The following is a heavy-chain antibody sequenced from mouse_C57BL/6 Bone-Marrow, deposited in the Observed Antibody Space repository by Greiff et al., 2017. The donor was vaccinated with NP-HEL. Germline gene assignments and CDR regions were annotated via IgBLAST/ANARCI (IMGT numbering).Heavy chain of an antibody. Sequence: QVQLQQPGAELVKPGASVKLSCKASGYTFTSYWMHWVKQRPGRGLEWIGRIDSNSGGTKYTEKFKSKATLTVDKPSSTAYMQLSSLTSEDSAVYYCARYFTTVVATSPYFDYWGQGTTLTVSS. J-gene: IGHJ2*01. CDR1: GYTFTSYW. V-gene: IGHV1-72*01. D-gene: IGHD1-1*01. CDR2: IDSNSGGT. CDR3: ARYFTTVVATSPYFDY.